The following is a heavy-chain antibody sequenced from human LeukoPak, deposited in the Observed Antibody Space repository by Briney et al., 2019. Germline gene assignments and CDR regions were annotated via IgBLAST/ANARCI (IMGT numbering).Heavy chain of an antibody. V-gene: IGHV4-38-2*02. J-gene: IGHJ4*02. CDR1: GYSISSGYY. CDR3: ARRNAPYCSSTSCYGHFDY. CDR2: IYHSGST. D-gene: IGHD2-2*01. Sequence: SETLSLTCTVSGYSISSGYYWGWIRQPPGKGLEWIGSIYHSGSTYYNPFLKSRVTISVDTSKNQFSLKLSSVTAADTAVYYCARRNAPYCSSTSCYGHFDYWGQGTLVTVSS.